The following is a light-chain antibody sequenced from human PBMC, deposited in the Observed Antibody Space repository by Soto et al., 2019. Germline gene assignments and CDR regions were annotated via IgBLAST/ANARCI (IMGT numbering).Light chain of an antibody. Sequence: EIVLTQSPGTLSLSPGERATLSCRASQSVTNNFLAWYQQKPGQSPRLLIYGASTRAAGVPDRFSGSGSGTDFTLTITRLEPEDFAVYYCQQYGRSPLLYTFGQGTKRGVK. J-gene: IGKJ2*01. CDR2: GAS. CDR1: QSVTNNF. CDR3: QQYGRSPLLYT. V-gene: IGKV3-20*01.